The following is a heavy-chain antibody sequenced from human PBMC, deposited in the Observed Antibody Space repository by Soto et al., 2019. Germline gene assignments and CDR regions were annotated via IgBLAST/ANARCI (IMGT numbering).Heavy chain of an antibody. J-gene: IGHJ5*02. CDR1: GFSLSTSGVG. CDR2: IYWDDDK. D-gene: IGHD6-6*01. V-gene: IGHV2-5*02. Sequence: SGPTPVNRTQTLTLTCSFSGFSLSTSGVGVGWIRQPPGKALEWLALIYWDDDKRYSPSLKSRLTITKDTSKNQVVLTMTNMDPVDTATYYCAHRRRYSSSSAWFDPWGQGTLVTVS. CDR3: AHRRRYSSSSAWFDP.